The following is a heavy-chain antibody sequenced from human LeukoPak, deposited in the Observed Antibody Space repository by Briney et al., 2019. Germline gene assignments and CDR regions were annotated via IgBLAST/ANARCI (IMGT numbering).Heavy chain of an antibody. V-gene: IGHV4-34*01. CDR2: INHSGST. CDR3: AREVVVRGAITYYCCNGWYFDL. Sequence: PSETLSLTCAVYGGSFSGYYWSWIRQPPGKGLEWIGEINHSGSTTYNPSLKSRVTISVDTAKNQFSLQLNSVTPEDTAVYYCAREVVVRGAITYYCCNGWYFDLWGRGTLVTVSS. D-gene: IGHD3-10*01. J-gene: IGHJ2*01. CDR1: GGSFSGYY.